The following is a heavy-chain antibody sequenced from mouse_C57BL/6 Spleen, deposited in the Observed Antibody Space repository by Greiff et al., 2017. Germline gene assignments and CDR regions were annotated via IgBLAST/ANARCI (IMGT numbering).Heavy chain of an antibody. CDR3: ARDYGSSYRYFDV. CDR2: ISDGGSYT. J-gene: IGHJ1*03. D-gene: IGHD1-1*01. V-gene: IGHV5-4*01. Sequence: VQLKESGGGLVKPGGSLKLSCAASGFTFSSYAMSWVRQTPEKRLEWVATISDGGSYTYYPDNVKGRFTISRDNAKNNLYLQMSHLKSEDTAMYYCARDYGSSYRYFDVWGTGTTVTVSS. CDR1: GFTFSSYA.